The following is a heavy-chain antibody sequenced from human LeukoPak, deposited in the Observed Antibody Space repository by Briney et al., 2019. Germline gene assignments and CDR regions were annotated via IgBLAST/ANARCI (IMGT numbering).Heavy chain of an antibody. V-gene: IGHV3-48*01. D-gene: IGHD3-9*01. CDR3: ARDAVYFDWLSTTDAFDI. J-gene: IGHJ3*02. Sequence: GGSLRLSCAASGFTFSNYGMNWVRQAPGKGLEWVSYISSSSSTIYYADSVKGRFTISRDNAKNSLYLQMNSLRAEDTAVYYCARDAVYFDWLSTTDAFDIWGQGTMVTVSS. CDR1: GFTFSNYG. CDR2: ISSSSSTI.